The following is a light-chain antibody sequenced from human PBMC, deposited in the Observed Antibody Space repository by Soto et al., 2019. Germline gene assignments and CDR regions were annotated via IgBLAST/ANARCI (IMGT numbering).Light chain of an antibody. CDR2: ITN. V-gene: IGLV8-61*01. Sequence: QAVVTQEPSFSVSPGGTVTLTCGLSSGSVSTRHYPSWYQQTPGQAPRTLISITNTRSSGVPDRFSGSILGSKAALTITGAQADDESDYYCVLYMGSGIWVFGGGTKVTVL. CDR1: SGSVSTRHY. CDR3: VLYMGSGIWV. J-gene: IGLJ3*02.